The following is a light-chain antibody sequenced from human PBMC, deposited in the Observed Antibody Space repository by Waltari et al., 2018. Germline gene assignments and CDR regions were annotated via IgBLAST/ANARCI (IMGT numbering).Light chain of an antibody. Sequence: QSALTQPASVSGSPGQSITISCTGTSNDVGASNFVSWYQQHPGRAPRLMIYVVTERPAGISYRVSGSKSANTASLTISGLLTEDEAIYYCSSFTDTHTLLFGGGTTVTVL. CDR3: SSFTDTHTLL. V-gene: IGLV2-14*03. CDR2: VVT. CDR1: SNDVGASNF. J-gene: IGLJ2*01.